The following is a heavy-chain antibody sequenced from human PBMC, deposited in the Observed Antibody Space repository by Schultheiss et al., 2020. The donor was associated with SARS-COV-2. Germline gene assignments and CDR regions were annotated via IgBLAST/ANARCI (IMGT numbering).Heavy chain of an antibody. CDR2: INPNSGGT. Sequence: ASVKVSCKASGYTFTGYYMHWVRQAPGQGLEWMGRINPNSGGTNYAQKFQGRVTMTRDTSISTAYMELSRLRSDDTALYYCARADIVATISGYSYGYRLDYWGQGTLVTVSS. J-gene: IGHJ4*02. CDR3: ARADIVATISGYSYGYRLDY. CDR1: GYTFTGYY. V-gene: IGHV1-2*06. D-gene: IGHD5-12*01.